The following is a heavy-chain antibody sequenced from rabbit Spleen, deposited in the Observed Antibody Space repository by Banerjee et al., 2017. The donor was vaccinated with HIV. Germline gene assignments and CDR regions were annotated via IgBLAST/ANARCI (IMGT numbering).Heavy chain of an antibody. CDR1: GFSFSSSYW. V-gene: IGHV1S45*01. CDR3: VRDQAGDADYGPYYLNL. CDR2: IKGDSSGRT. Sequence: QEQLVESGGGLVKPEGSLTVTCTASGFSFSSSYWIYWVRQAPGKGLEWIACIKGDSSGRTYYTSWAKGRFTISKTSSTTVTLQMTRLTAADTATYFCVRDQAGDADYGPYYLNLWGQGTLVTV. J-gene: IGHJ4*01. D-gene: IGHD2-1*01.